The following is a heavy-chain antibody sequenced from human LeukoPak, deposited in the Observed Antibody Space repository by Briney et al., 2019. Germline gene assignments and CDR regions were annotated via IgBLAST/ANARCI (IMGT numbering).Heavy chain of an antibody. J-gene: IGHJ4*02. CDR2: ISYDGSNK. CDR1: GFTFSSYA. D-gene: IGHD6-13*01. Sequence: GGSLRLSCAASGFTFSSYAMHWVRQAPGKGLEWEAVISYDGSNKYYADSVKGRFTISRDNSKNTLYLQMNSLRAEDTAVYYCAKSSSWRHAYFDYWGQGTLVTVSS. CDR3: AKSSSWRHAYFDY. V-gene: IGHV3-30*04.